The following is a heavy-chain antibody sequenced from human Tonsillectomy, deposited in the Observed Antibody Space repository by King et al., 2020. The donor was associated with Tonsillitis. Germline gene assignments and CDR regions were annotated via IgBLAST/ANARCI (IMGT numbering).Heavy chain of an antibody. CDR3: AASPYTGSYHPLDF. CDR2: ISPSSNSI. D-gene: IGHD1-26*01. J-gene: IGHJ4*02. Sequence: VQLVESGGGLVQPGGSLRLSCAASGFTFSSYSMNCVRQAPGKGLEWGSYISPSSNSISYADPVKGRFTISRDYAKTSLFLQMNSMIPEDTAVYYCAASPYTGSYHPLDFWGQGTLVTVSS. V-gene: IGHV3-48*01. CDR1: GFTFSSYS.